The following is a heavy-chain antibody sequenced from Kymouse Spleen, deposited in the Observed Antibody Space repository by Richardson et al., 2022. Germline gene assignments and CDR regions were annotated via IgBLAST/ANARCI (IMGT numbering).Heavy chain of an antibody. Sequence: QVQLQESGPGLVKPSETLSLTCTVSGGSVSSGSYYWSWIRQPPGKGLEWIGYIYYSGSTNYNPSLKSRVTISVDTSKNQFSLKLSSVTAADTAVYYCARDVVVPAAHYYYYGMDVWGQGTTVTVSS. V-gene: IGHV4-61*01. CDR1: GGSVSSGSYY. CDR2: IYYSGST. CDR3: ARDVVVPAAHYYYYGMDV. D-gene: IGHD2-2*02. J-gene: IGHJ6*02.